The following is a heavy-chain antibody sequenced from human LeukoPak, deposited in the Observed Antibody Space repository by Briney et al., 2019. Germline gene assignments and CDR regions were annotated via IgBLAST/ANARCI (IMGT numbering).Heavy chain of an antibody. Sequence: ASVKVSCKVSGKTLSDLSIHWLRQPPGKGLEWLGGSDPEDGERIYAQMFQGRVTMTEDTSIDTAYMELSSLRSEDTAVYYCVTGFTTMAVDYFDYWGQGTPVTVSS. D-gene: IGHD5-18*01. J-gene: IGHJ4*02. CDR2: SDPEDGER. V-gene: IGHV1-24*01. CDR3: VTGFTTMAVDYFDY. CDR1: GKTLSDLS.